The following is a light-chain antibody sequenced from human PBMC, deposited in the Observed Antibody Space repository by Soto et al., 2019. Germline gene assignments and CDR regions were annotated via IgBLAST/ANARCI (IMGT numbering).Light chain of an antibody. CDR3: QQYGSSPSLT. CDR2: GAS. J-gene: IGKJ4*01. V-gene: IGKV3-20*01. CDR1: QSAISN. Sequence: VMTQSPATLSVSPGERVTLSCRASQSAISNLAWYQQKPGQAPRLLIYGASSRATGIPDRFSGSGSGTDFTLTISRLEPEDFAVYYCQQYGSSPSLTFGGGTKVDIK.